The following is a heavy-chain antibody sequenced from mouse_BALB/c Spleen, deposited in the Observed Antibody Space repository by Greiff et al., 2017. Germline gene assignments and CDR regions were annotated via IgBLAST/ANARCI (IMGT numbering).Heavy chain of an antibody. CDR3: ARITTVVAPFDY. Sequence: EVKLMESGGGLVKPGGSLKLSCAASGFTFSSYAMSWVRQTPEKRLEWVASISSGGSTYYPDSVKGRFTISRDNARNILYLQMSSLRSEDTAMYYCARITTVVAPFDYWGQGTTLTVSS. CDR2: ISSGGST. D-gene: IGHD1-1*01. V-gene: IGHV5-6-5*01. J-gene: IGHJ2*01. CDR1: GFTFSSYA.